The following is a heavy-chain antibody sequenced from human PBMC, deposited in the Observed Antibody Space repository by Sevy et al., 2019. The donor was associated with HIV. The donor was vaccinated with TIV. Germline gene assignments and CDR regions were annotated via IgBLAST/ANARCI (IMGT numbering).Heavy chain of an antibody. J-gene: IGHJ5*02. Sequence: GESLRLSCTASGFTFSSYDMNWVRQAPGKGLEWVSKISSSGSSIYYADSVKGRITISRDNAKNSLNLQMNSLRAEDTAVYYCTRNGGAFDNGFDPWGQGTLVTVSS. D-gene: IGHD2-8*01. CDR1: GFTFSSYD. V-gene: IGHV3-48*03. CDR3: TRNGGAFDNGFDP. CDR2: ISSSGSSI.